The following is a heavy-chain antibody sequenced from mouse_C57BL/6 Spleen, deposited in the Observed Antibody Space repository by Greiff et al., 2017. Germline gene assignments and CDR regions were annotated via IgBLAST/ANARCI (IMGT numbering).Heavy chain of an antibody. D-gene: IGHD2-4*01. Sequence: QVHVKQPGAELVKPGASVKMSCKASGYTFTSYWITWVKQRPGQGLEWIGDIYPGSGSTNYNEKFKSKATLTVDTSSSTAYMQLSSLTSEDSAVYYCARLHDYDVGYWGQGTTLTVSS. V-gene: IGHV1-55*01. J-gene: IGHJ2*01. CDR3: ARLHDYDVGY. CDR1: GYTFTSYW. CDR2: IYPGSGST.